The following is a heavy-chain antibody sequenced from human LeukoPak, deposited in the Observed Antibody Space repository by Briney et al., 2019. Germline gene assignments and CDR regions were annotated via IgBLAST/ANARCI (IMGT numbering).Heavy chain of an antibody. CDR1: GFTFSSYW. CDR3: AQGGATISDY. J-gene: IGHJ4*02. Sequence: GGSLRLSCAASGFTFSSYWMHWVRQAPGKGLVWVSRINTDGSSTSYADSVKGRFTISRDNAKNTLYLQMNTLRVEDTAVYYCAQGGATISDYWGQGTLVTVSS. V-gene: IGHV3-74*01. D-gene: IGHD5-12*01. CDR2: INTDGSST.